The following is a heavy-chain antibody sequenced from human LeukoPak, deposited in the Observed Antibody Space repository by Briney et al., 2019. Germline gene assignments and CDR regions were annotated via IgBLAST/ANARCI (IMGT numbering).Heavy chain of an antibody. V-gene: IGHV3-11*04. CDR1: GFTFSDYY. Sequence: PGGSLRLSCAASGFTFSDYYMSWIRQAPGKGLEWVSYISSSGSTIYYADSVKGRFTISKDNAKNSLYLQMNSLRAEDTAVYYCARDLPLGDFWSGYYRGDPHNWFDPWGQGTLVTVSS. D-gene: IGHD3-3*01. CDR3: ARDLPLGDFWSGYYRGDPHNWFDP. J-gene: IGHJ5*02. CDR2: ISSSGSTI.